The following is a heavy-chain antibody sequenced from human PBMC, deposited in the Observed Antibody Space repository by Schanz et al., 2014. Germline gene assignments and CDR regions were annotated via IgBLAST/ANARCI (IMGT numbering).Heavy chain of an antibody. V-gene: IGHV3-30*18. Sequence: GQLVESGGGLVQPGGSLRLSCVVSGFNFRNYWMSWVRQAPGKGLEWVGFISFDGRNTGYAHSVKGRFTISRDNSKNTVNLQMNSLRAEDTAVYYCAKEKEEVAADGSFFDYWGQGTLVTVSS. J-gene: IGHJ4*02. CDR3: AKEKEEVAADGSFFDY. CDR1: GFNFRNYW. CDR2: ISFDGRNT. D-gene: IGHD6-13*01.